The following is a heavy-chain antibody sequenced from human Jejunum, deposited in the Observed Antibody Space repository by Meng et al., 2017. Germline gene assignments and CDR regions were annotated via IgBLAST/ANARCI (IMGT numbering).Heavy chain of an antibody. D-gene: IGHD2/OR15-2a*01. V-gene: IGHV3-23*01. CDR2: ISYTGGST. CDR3: AKDINIHRAFDL. J-gene: IGHJ3*01. CDR1: GFTFSTYT. Sequence: GEPLKISCRGSGFTFSTYTMHWIRQTPGRGLEWVSSISYTGGSTSYADSVKGRFTISRDNSESTMFLQMNNLRAEDTALYYCAKDINIHRAFDLWGQGTMVTVSS.